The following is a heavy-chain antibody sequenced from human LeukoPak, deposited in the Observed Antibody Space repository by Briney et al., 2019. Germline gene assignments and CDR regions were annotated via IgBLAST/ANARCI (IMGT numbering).Heavy chain of an antibody. CDR1: GYPFSAHF. Sequence: ASVTVSCKASGYPFSAHFLNWVRQAPGQGLEWMGNIDTTTGNPRYAQDFTGRFVFSLDTSVSTAYLQITSLKADDTAAYYCVRGTPTPGMDYWGQGTQVTVSS. D-gene: IGHD3-10*01. CDR2: IDTTTGNP. V-gene: IGHV7-4-1*02. CDR3: VRGTPTPGMDY. J-gene: IGHJ4*02.